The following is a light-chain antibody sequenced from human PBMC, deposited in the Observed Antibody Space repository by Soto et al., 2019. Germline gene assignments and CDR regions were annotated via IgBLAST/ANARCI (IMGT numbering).Light chain of an antibody. CDR2: DAS. J-gene: IGKJ1*01. Sequence: EIVLTQSPATLSLSPGERATLSCWASESVGRSLSCYQQKPGQAPRLLINDASNRATGIPARFSGSGSGTEFNLTISSLQSEDFAVYYCQQRSNWPPITFGQGTKVDIK. CDR3: QQRSNWPPIT. V-gene: IGKV3-11*01. CDR1: ESVGRS.